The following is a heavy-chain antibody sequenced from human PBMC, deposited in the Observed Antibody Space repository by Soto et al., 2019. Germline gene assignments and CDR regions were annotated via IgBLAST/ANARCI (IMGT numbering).Heavy chain of an antibody. CDR2: IYYSGST. CDR1: GGSISSGDYY. J-gene: IGHJ3*02. V-gene: IGHV4-30-4*01. CDR3: ARVRRRYYYDSSGYYYYAFDI. D-gene: IGHD3-22*01. Sequence: SETLSLTCTVSGGSISSGDYYWSWIRQPPGKGLEWIGYIYYSGSTYYNPSLKSRVTISVDTSKNQFSLKLSSVTAADTAVYYCARVRRRYYYDSSGYYYYAFDIWGQGTMVTVSS.